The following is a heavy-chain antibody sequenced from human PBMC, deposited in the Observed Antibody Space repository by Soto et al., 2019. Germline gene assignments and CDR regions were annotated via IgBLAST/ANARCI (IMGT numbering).Heavy chain of an antibody. Sequence: GGSLRLSCAASGLSVSSNDMSWVRQAPGKVLECVSIIYSADNTFYVDSVKGRFIISRDNSKNTVYLQMNSLRADDTAVYYCARGSLYWGQGTLVTVS. CDR1: GLSVSSND. CDR3: ARGSLY. CDR2: IYSADNT. V-gene: IGHV3-66*01. J-gene: IGHJ4*01.